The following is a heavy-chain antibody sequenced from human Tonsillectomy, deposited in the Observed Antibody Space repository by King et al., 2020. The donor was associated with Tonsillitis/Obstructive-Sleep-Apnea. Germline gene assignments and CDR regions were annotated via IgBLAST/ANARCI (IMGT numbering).Heavy chain of an antibody. Sequence: VQLQQWGAGLLKPSETLSLTCAVYGGSFSGYYWSWIRQPPGKGLEWIGEINHSGSTNYNPSLKSRVTISVDTTKNQFSLKLSSVTAADTAVYYCARGGGYDGSGSHRAYNWFDPWGQGTLVTVSS. CDR2: INHSGST. D-gene: IGHD3-10*01. J-gene: IGHJ5*02. CDR3: ARGGGYDGSGSHRAYNWFDP. CDR1: GGSFSGYY. V-gene: IGHV4-34*01.